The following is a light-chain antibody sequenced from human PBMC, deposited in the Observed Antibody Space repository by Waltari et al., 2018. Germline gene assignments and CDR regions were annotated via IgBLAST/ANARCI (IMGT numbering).Light chain of an antibody. CDR2: LGS. CDR3: MQASHTPSVA. CDR1: RSLLHSNGYNY. Sequence: EIVMTQSPVSLPVTPGEPASISCRSSRSLLHSNGYNYLDRYLQKPGQSPRLLIYLGSTRASGVPDRFSGSGSGTDFTLSISSVEAEDVGVYYCMQASHTPSVAFGGGTKVEIK. V-gene: IGKV2-28*01. J-gene: IGKJ4*01.